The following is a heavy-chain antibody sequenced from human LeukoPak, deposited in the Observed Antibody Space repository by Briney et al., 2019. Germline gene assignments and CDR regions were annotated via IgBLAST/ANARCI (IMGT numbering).Heavy chain of an antibody. CDR3: ARDRMTTTVTPDDAFDI. V-gene: IGHV4-59*01. CDR1: GGSIRGYY. CDR2: IYSSGST. D-gene: IGHD4-11*01. J-gene: IGHJ3*02. Sequence: SETLSLTCNVSGGSIRGYYWSWIRQPPGKGLEWIGYIYSSGSTNYNPSLKSRVTMSVDTSKNQFSLKVSSVTAADTAVYYCARDRMTTTVTPDDAFDIWGQGTMVTVSS.